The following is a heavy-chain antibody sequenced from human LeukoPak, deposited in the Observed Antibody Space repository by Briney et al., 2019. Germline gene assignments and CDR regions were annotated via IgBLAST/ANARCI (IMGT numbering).Heavy chain of an antibody. V-gene: IGHV3-23*01. CDR1: GFTFSSYA. CDR2: ISGSGGST. D-gene: IGHD2-21*02. Sequence: GGSLRLSCAASGFTFSSYAMSWVRQAPGKGLEWVSAISGSGGSTYYADSVEGRFTISRDNSKNTLYLQMNSLRAEDTAVYYCAKLSSYCGGDCRYYFDYWGQGTLVTVSS. J-gene: IGHJ4*02. CDR3: AKLSSYCGGDCRYYFDY.